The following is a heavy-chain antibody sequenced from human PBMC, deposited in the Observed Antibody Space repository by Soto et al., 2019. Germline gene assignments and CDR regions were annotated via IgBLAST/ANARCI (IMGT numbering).Heavy chain of an antibody. D-gene: IGHD6-13*01. V-gene: IGHV3-48*01. CDR2: MRSSDGTI. CDR3: AKGRGSSPHDPFDY. Sequence: GGSLRLSCVASGFIFSRYSMNWVRQAPGKGLEWVSYMRSSDGTILYADSVKGRFTISRDDANNSLYLQMNSLRAEDTALYYCAKGRGSSPHDPFDYWGQGTLVTVSS. J-gene: IGHJ4*02. CDR1: GFIFSRYS.